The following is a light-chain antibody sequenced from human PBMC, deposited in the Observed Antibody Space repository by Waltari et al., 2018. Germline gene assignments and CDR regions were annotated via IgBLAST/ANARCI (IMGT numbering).Light chain of an antibody. CDR1: QSVLHASNNRNY. CDR3: QQYYSTPLT. V-gene: IGKV4-1*01. CDR2: WAS. Sequence: DIVMTQSPDSLALSLGERATISCKSSQSVLHASNNRNYLAWSQQRPGQSPKLLISWASTRQSGVPDRFSGSGSAADFTLTITSLQAEDVATYYCQQYYSTPLTFGGGTKVAIK. J-gene: IGKJ4*01.